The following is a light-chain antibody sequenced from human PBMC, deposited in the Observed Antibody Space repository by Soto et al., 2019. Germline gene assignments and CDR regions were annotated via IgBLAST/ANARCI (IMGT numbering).Light chain of an antibody. CDR1: SSDVGSYHL. Sequence: QSVLTQPASVSGSPGQSITIPCTGTSSDVGSYHLVSWYRHHPGKAPELMIFEVSKRPSGVSNRFSGSKSGNTASLTISGLQAEDEADYYCCSYARGSTYVFGTGTKGTVL. J-gene: IGLJ1*01. CDR2: EVS. CDR3: CSYARGSTYV. V-gene: IGLV2-23*02.